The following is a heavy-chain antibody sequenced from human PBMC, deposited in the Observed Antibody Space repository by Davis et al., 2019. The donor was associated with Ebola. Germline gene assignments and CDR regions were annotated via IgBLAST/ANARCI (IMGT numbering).Heavy chain of an antibody. J-gene: IGHJ6*04. D-gene: IGHD5/OR15-5a*01. V-gene: IGHV3-30*18. CDR2: ISYDGSYK. CDR1: GFIFSSNS. CDR3: AKKHTNYFGIDV. Sequence: GGSLRLSCTASGFIFSSNSMHWVRQAPGKGLEWVALISYDGSYKFYADSVKGRFTISRDNSKNTLSLQMNSLRAEDTAMYYCAKKHTNYFGIDVWGKGTTVTVS.